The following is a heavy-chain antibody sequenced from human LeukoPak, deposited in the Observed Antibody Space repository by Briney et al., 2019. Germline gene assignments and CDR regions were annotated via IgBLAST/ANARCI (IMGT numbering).Heavy chain of an antibody. J-gene: IGHJ4*02. CDR3: TRDVGSRYGHDC. CDR2: INPNSGGT. Sequence: ASVKVSCKASGYTFTAYDIHWVRQAPGQGLEWMGWINPNSGGTNYAQKFQGRVTMTRDTSISTAYMELSRLRSGDTAVYYCTRDVGSRYGHDCWGQGTLVTVSS. CDR1: GYTFTAYD. V-gene: IGHV1-2*02. D-gene: IGHD5-18*01.